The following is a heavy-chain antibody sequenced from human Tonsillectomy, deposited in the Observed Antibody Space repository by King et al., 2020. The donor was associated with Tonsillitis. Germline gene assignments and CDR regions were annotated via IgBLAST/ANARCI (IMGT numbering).Heavy chain of an antibody. CDR2: ISWNSGSI. J-gene: IGHJ6*02. Sequence: VQLVESGGGLVQPGRSLRLSCAASGFTFDDYAMHWVRQAPGKGLEWVSGISWNSGSIGYADSVKGRFTISRDNAKNSLYLQMNIRRAEDSALYYCVKDQGGLIAAAGTKSYYYGMDVWGQGTTVTVSS. CDR3: VKDQGGLIAAAGTKSYYYGMDV. V-gene: IGHV3-9*01. CDR1: GFTFDDYA. D-gene: IGHD6-13*01.